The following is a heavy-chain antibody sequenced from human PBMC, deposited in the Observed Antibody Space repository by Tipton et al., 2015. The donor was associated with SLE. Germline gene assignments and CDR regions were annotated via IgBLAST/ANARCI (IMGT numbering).Heavy chain of an antibody. D-gene: IGHD3-3*01. J-gene: IGHJ5*02. Sequence: TLSLTCNVSGGSISSDYWSWIRQPPGKGLEWIGDLYSGGSPNYNPSLKSRVTMSVDTSKNHFSLKVNSVTAADTAVYYCARGGHYAWFSPWGQGFLVTVSS. CDR1: GGSISSDY. CDR3: ARGGHYAWFSP. CDR2: LYSGGSP. V-gene: IGHV4-59*01.